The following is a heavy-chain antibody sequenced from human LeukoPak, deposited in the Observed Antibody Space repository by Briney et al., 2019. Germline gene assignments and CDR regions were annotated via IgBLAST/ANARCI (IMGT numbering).Heavy chain of an antibody. D-gene: IGHD5-18*01. CDR1: GYTFTGHY. CDR3: ARDVKIRGYSYGLTYYYYYYMDV. V-gene: IGHV1-18*04. Sequence: ASVKVSCKASGYTFTGHYMHWVRQAPGQGLEWMGWISAQHGQTEYAPNSQDRVTMTTDTSTSTAYMELRSLRSDDTAVYYCARDVKIRGYSYGLTYYYYYYMDVWGKGTTVTVSS. J-gene: IGHJ6*03. CDR2: ISAQHGQT.